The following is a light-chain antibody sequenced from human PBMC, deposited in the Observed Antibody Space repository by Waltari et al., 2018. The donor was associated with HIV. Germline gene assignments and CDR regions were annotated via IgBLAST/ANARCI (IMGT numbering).Light chain of an antibody. CDR2: EVN. V-gene: IGLV2-14*01. J-gene: IGLJ3*02. Sequence: QHALTQPASVSGSPGQSITISCTGTSSDVGGHNYVSWYQHHPGKVPRRLIYEVNNRPSGVSYRCSGSKSGNTASLTISGLRAEDEADYYCSSYTSTNTLVFGGGTKLTVL. CDR1: SSDVGGHNY. CDR3: SSYTSTNTLV.